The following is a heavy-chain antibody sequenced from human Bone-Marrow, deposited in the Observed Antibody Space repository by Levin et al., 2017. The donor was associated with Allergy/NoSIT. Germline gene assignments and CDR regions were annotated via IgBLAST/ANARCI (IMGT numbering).Heavy chain of an antibody. D-gene: IGHD5-18*01. V-gene: IGHV3-23*01. CDR3: AKVKVDTAMDWRAFDI. Sequence: GESLKISCAASGFTFSSYAMSWVRQAPGKGLEWVSAISGSGGSTYYADSVKGRFTISRDNSKNTLYLQMNSLRAEDTAVYYCAKVKVDTAMDWRAFDIWGQGTMVTVSS. CDR1: GFTFSSYA. CDR2: ISGSGGST. J-gene: IGHJ3*02.